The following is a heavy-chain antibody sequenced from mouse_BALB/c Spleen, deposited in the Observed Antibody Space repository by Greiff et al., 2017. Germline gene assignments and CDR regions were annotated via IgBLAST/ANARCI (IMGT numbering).Heavy chain of an antibody. D-gene: IGHD2-1*01. Sequence: EVKLMESGGGLVKPGGSLKLSCAASGFTFSSYAMSWVRQTPEKRLEWVASISSGGSTYYPDSVKGRFTISRDNARNILYLQMSSLRSEDTAMYYCARGDGNYPLDYWGQGTTLTVSS. J-gene: IGHJ2*01. CDR2: ISSGGST. CDR1: GFTFSSYA. CDR3: ARGDGNYPLDY. V-gene: IGHV5-6-5*01.